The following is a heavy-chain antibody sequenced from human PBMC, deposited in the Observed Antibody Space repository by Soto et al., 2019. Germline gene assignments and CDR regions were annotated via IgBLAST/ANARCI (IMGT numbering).Heavy chain of an antibody. V-gene: IGHV3-23*01. Sequence: QLLQSGGGLVQPGGSLTLSCAASGFTFGTTDMSWVRQAPGEGLEWVSTIDGSGGITYYADSVKGRFTISRDNSRNTVYLQMNSLRGDDTALYYCVKNSGWFNTWGQGALVTVPS. CDR1: GFTFGTTD. D-gene: IGHD3-10*01. CDR2: IDGSGGIT. J-gene: IGHJ5*02. CDR3: VKNSGWFNT.